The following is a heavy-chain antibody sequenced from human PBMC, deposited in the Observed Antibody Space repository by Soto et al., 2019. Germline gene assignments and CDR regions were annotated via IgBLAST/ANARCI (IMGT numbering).Heavy chain of an antibody. D-gene: IGHD2-15*01. Sequence: PSETLSLTCTVSGGSISSSSYYWGWIRQPPGKGLEWIGSIYYSGSTYYNPSLKSRVTISVDTSKNQFSLKLSSVTAADTAVYYCARGGSVVVVVAATVAFDYWGQGTLVTVSS. J-gene: IGHJ4*02. CDR3: ARGGSVVVVVAATVAFDY. CDR2: IYYSGST. CDR1: GGSISSSSYY. V-gene: IGHV4-39*01.